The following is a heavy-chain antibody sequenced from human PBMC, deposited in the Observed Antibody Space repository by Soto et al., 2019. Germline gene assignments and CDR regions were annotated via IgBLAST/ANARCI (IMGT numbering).Heavy chain of an antibody. V-gene: IGHV3-23*01. J-gene: IGHJ6*02. Sequence: GVSLRLSCAASGFTCSRNAMSWVRQAPGKGLEWVSAISGSGGSTYYADSVKGRFTISRDNSKNTLYLQMNSLRAEDTAVYYCAKAGLQVSGLWYYYYGMDVWGQGTTVTVSS. CDR1: GFTCSRNA. D-gene: IGHD4-4*01. CDR2: ISGSGGST. CDR3: AKAGLQVSGLWYYYYGMDV.